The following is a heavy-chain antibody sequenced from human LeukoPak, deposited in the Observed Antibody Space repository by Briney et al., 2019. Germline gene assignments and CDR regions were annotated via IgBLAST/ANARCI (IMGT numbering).Heavy chain of an antibody. V-gene: IGHV3-30*03. CDR3: ARDLWSPGWFDY. J-gene: IGHJ4*02. CDR2: ISYDGSSE. CDR1: GFTFSSYG. D-gene: IGHD2-15*01. Sequence: PGRSLRLSCAASGFTFSSYGMHWVRQAPGEGLEWVAVISYDGSSEYYADSVKGRFTIFRDNSKNTLSLQMSSLRAEDTAVYYCARDLWSPGWFDYWGQGTLVTVSS.